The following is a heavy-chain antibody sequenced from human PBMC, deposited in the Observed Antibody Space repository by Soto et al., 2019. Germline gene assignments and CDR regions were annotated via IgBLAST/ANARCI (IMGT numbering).Heavy chain of an antibody. CDR3: AKKAPLFDWLAPSPDNGMDVWGQGTTVTVSSGKFWGWGDAFDI. Sequence: PGGSLRLSCAASGFTFNNFAMNWVRQAPGKGLEWVSTISDRGVNTYYADSVKGRFTISRDNSKNTLYLQIHSLRAEDTAIYYCAKKAPLFDWLAPSPDNGMDVWGQGTTVTVSSGKFWGWGDAFDIWGQGTMVTVSS. CDR1: GFTFNNFA. V-gene: IGHV3-23*01. J-gene: IGHJ3*02. CDR2: ISDRGVNT. D-gene: IGHD3-9*01.